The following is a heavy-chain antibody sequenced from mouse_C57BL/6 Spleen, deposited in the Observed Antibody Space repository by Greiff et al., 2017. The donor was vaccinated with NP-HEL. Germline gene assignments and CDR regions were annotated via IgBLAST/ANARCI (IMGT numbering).Heavy chain of an antibody. J-gene: IGHJ3*01. CDR3: ARADSSGYFAY. Sequence: EVQLQQSGPELVKPGASVKISCKASGYTFTDYYMHWVKQSHGKGLEWIGDINPNNGGTSYNQKFKGKATLTVDKSSSTAYMELRSLTSEDSAVYYCARADSSGYFAYWGQGTLVTVSA. V-gene: IGHV1-26*01. D-gene: IGHD3-2*02. CDR2: INPNNGGT. CDR1: GYTFTDYY.